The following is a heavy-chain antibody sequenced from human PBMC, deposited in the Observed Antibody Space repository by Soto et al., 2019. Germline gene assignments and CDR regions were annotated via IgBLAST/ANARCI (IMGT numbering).Heavy chain of an antibody. D-gene: IGHD3-10*01. Sequence: QITLKESGPTLVNPTQTLTLTCTFSGFSLSTSGVGVGWISQPPGKALEWLAVIYWDDSKTYSPSLKSRLTITKDTSRDQVVLTMTNMDPVDTATYYCAHKGSGSRAIDYWGQGALVTVSS. CDR2: IYWDDSK. CDR1: GFSLSTSGVG. J-gene: IGHJ4*02. CDR3: AHKGSGSRAIDY. V-gene: IGHV2-5*02.